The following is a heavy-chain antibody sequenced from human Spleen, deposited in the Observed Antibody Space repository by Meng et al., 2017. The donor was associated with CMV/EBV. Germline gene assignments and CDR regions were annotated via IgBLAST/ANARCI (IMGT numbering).Heavy chain of an antibody. V-gene: IGHV1-46*02. Sequence: ASVKVSCKASGYTFNNYGITWVRQAPGQGLEWMGRINPDGGTTTYSQKFQGGVTLTSDTSTNTVYMELSRLRYEDTAVYYCARDLVGYDAFDIWGQGTMVTVSS. CDR1: GYTFNNYG. CDR2: INPDGGTT. D-gene: IGHD3-22*01. J-gene: IGHJ3*02. CDR3: ARDLVGYDAFDI.